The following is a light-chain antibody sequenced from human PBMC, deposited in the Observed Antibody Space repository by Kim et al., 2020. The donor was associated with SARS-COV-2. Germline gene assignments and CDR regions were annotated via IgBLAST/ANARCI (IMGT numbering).Light chain of an antibody. CDR3: QQCKGAPWT. CDR2: DAS. CDR1: QGISNY. J-gene: IGKJ1*01. V-gene: IGKV1-27*01. Sequence: ASVGDRVTITCRASQGISNYLAWYQQKPGKVPKLLIYDASALRSGVPSRFSGSGSGTDFTLTITSLQPEDVAVYYCQQCKGAPWTFGHGTKVDIK.